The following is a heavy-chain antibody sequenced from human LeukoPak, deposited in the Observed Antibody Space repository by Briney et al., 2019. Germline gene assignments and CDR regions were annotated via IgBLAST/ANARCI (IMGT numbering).Heavy chain of an antibody. J-gene: IGHJ5*02. Sequence: SETLSLTCAVSGYSINNGYYWGWIRHPPGKGLEWIGIIHHSGSTYYNPSLESRVTILLDTSQNHLPLKLRSVTAAATDVHYCAREGGNLEYDFWSGPNWLAPWGQGTLVTVSS. CDR3: AREGGNLEYDFWSGPNWLAP. CDR2: IHHSGST. CDR1: GYSINNGYY. V-gene: IGHV4-38-2*01. D-gene: IGHD3-3*01.